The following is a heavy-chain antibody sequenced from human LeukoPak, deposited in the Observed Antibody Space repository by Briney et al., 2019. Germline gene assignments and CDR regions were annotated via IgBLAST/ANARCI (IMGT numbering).Heavy chain of an antibody. J-gene: IGHJ4*02. Sequence: GGSLRLSCAASGFTFSSYAMGWVRQAPGKGLEWVSAISGSGGSTYYADSVKGRFTISRDNSKNTLYLQMNSLRAEDTAVYYCAKDSTVTTHLDYWGQGTLVTVSS. V-gene: IGHV3-23*01. CDR3: AKDSTVTTHLDY. D-gene: IGHD4-17*01. CDR2: ISGSGGST. CDR1: GFTFSSYA.